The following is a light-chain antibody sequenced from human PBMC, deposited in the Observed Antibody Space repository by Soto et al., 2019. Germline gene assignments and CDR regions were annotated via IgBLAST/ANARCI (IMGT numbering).Light chain of an antibody. J-gene: IGKJ3*01. CDR3: QQYDNLLFT. CDR2: DAS. CDR1: QDISNY. Sequence: DIQMTQSPSSMSAAVGDRVTITCQASQDISNYLNWYQQKPGKAPKLLIYDASNVETGVLSRFSGSGSVTDFTFTIISLQPEDIETYYCQQYDNLLFTFGPGTKVDIK. V-gene: IGKV1-33*01.